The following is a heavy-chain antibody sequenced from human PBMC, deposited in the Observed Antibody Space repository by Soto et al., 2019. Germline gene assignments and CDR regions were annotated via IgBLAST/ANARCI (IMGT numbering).Heavy chain of an antibody. CDR1: GGSISSYY. Sequence: SETLSLTCTVSGGSISSYYWSWIRQPPGKGLEWIGYIYYSGSTNYNPSLKSRVTISVDTSKNQFSLKLSSVTAADTAVYYCARHTWGSYRSGFDYWGQGTLVTVSS. V-gene: IGHV4-59*08. D-gene: IGHD3-16*02. CDR3: ARHTWGSYRSGFDY. J-gene: IGHJ4*02. CDR2: IYYSGST.